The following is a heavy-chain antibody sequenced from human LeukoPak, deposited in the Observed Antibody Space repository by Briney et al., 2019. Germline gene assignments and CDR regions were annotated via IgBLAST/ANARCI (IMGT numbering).Heavy chain of an antibody. Sequence: PGGSLRLSCAASGFTFSSYWVNWVRQAPGKGLEWVANIKQDGSEKYYVDSVKGRFTISRDNAKNSLYLQMNSLRAEDTAVYYCARGGYCSSTSCYVLDWGQGTLVTVSS. CDR2: IKQDGSEK. J-gene: IGHJ4*02. CDR3: ARGGYCSSTSCYVLD. V-gene: IGHV3-7*01. CDR1: GFTFSSYW. D-gene: IGHD2-2*01.